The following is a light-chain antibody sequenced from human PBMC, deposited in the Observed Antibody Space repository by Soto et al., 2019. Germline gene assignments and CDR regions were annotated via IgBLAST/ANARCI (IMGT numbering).Light chain of an antibody. J-gene: IGLJ2*01. Sequence: SYELTQPSSVSVSPGQAASITCSGDKLGDKYASWYQQKPGQSPVLVIYQDTKRPSGIPERFSGSNSGNTATLTISGTQAMDEADYYCQAWDSSIGVFGGGTQLTVL. V-gene: IGLV3-1*01. CDR3: QAWDSSIGV. CDR2: QDT. CDR1: KLGDKY.